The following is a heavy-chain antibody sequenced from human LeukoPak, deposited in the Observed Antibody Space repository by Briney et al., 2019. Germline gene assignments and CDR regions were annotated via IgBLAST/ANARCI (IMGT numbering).Heavy chain of an antibody. Sequence: GGSLRLSCAASGFTFSSYWMHWVRQAPGKGLVWVSRINSDGSSTSYADSVKGRFTIFRDNAKNTLYLQMNSLRAEDTAVYYCARFTMVRGVIPYGMDVWGQGTTVTVSS. CDR2: INSDGSST. CDR1: GFTFSSYW. J-gene: IGHJ6*02. V-gene: IGHV3-74*01. D-gene: IGHD3-10*01. CDR3: ARFTMVRGVIPYGMDV.